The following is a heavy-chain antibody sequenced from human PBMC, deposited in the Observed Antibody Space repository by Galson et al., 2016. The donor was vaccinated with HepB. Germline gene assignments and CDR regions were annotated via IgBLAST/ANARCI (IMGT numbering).Heavy chain of an antibody. CDR3: ASGTTVTTSNSFWYFDL. V-gene: IGHV3-23*01. Sequence: SLRLPCAASEVALSRSAMTWFRQAPGKGLDWVSTISGSGGETHYADSVKGRFTFSRDNSKNTMYVQMTSLRAEDTAVYYCASGTTVTTSNSFWYFDLWGRGTLVTVSS. CDR2: ISGSGGET. CDR1: EVALSRSA. D-gene: IGHD4-17*01. J-gene: IGHJ2*01.